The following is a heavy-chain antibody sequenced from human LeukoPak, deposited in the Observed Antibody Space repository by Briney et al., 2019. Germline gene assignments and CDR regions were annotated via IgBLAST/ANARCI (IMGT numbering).Heavy chain of an antibody. CDR2: VHYSGST. CDR3: ARALRSGQFDY. CDR1: DGSITNYD. J-gene: IGHJ4*02. Sequence: SETLSLTCTVSDGSITNYDWSWVRQPPGKGLEFIGHVHYSGSTYYNPSLKSRVTISVDTSKNQFSLKLSSVTAADTAVYYCARALRSGQFDYWGQGTLVTVSS. V-gene: IGHV4-59*12. D-gene: IGHD6-25*01.